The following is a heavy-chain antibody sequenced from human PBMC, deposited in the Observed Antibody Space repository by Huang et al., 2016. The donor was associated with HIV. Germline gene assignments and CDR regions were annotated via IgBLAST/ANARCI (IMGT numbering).Heavy chain of an antibody. D-gene: IGHD3-10*01. J-gene: IGHJ4*02. Sequence: QVQLVQSGAEVKKPGASVKISCKASGYTFTTYHMHWVRQAPGQGLEWMGMINPSGASTRYAQTFQGRVTMTSDTSTSTVYMGLSSLTPEDTAVYYCARALLLFGLGSPLDFWGQGSLVTVSS. CDR3: ARALLLFGLGSPLDF. V-gene: IGHV1-46*01. CDR2: INPSGAST. CDR1: GYTFTTYH.